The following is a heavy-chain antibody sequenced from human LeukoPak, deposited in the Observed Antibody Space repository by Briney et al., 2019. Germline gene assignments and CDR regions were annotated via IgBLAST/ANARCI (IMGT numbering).Heavy chain of an antibody. Sequence: ASVKVSCKASGYTFTSYDINWVRQATGQGLEWMGWMNPNSGNTGYAQKFQGRVTMTRDTSTSTVYMELSSLRSEDTAVYYCARLSHLLFFDYWGQGTLVTVSS. CDR3: ARLSHLLFFDY. CDR1: GYTFTSYD. J-gene: IGHJ4*02. D-gene: IGHD2-21*02. V-gene: IGHV1-8*01. CDR2: MNPNSGNT.